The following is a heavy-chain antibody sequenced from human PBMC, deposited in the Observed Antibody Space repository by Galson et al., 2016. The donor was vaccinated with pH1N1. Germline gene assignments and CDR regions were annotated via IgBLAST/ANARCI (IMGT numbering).Heavy chain of an antibody. D-gene: IGHD4-11*01. CDR2: ISDSGDTT. CDR1: GFTFSSYA. V-gene: IGHV3-23*01. CDR3: AKGGHYSSFDY. Sequence: SLRLSCAASGFTFSSYAMSWVRQAPGKGLEWVSDISDSGDTTYYADSVKGRFSISRDSSKNTLYLQMNSLGGEDTAVYYCAKGGHYSSFDYWGQGALVTVSS. J-gene: IGHJ4*02.